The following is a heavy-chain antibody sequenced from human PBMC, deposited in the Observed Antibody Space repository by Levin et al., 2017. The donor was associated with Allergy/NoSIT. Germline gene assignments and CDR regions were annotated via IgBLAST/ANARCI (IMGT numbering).Heavy chain of an antibody. Sequence: GGSLRLSCAASGFTFDNFGLHWFRQAPGKGLEWLAVIWSDGSKQFYADSVRGRFTISRDNSKNTLFLQMNSLSAEDTAVYYCARDRRFTTTGWFYFDSWGQGTLVTVSS. J-gene: IGHJ4*02. V-gene: IGHV3-33*01. CDR3: ARDRRFTTTGWFYFDS. CDR2: IWSDGSKQ. CDR1: GFTFDNFG. D-gene: IGHD6-19*01.